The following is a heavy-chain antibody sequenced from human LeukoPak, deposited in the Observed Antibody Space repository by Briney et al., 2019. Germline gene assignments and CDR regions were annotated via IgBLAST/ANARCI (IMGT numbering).Heavy chain of an antibody. Sequence: GRSLRLSCAASGFSFSYYGMHWVRQAPGKGLEWVSFISFDGSITYNADSVKGRLTITRDNSKNTVYLQMNRLRAEDTAVYFCAKDSSSRGWYFEHWGQGTLVTVSS. CDR3: AKDSSSRGWYFEH. CDR2: ISFDGSIT. CDR1: GFSFSYYG. J-gene: IGHJ4*02. D-gene: IGHD6-19*01. V-gene: IGHV3-30*18.